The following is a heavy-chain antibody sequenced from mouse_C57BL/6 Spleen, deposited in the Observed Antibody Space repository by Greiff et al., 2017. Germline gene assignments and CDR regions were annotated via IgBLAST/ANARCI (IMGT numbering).Heavy chain of an antibody. CDR2: IDPANGNT. CDR3: ATGDSNFPFDY. Sequence: VQLQQSVAELVRPGASVQLSCTASGFHIQNTYMHWVQQWPEQGLEWIGRIDPANGNTKYAPKFPGETTITADTSSNTAYLQLSSLPSEDTASYYCATGDSNFPFDYWGHSTTRTVAA. V-gene: IGHV14-3*01. D-gene: IGHD2-5*01. CDR1: GFHIQNTY. J-gene: IGHJ2*01.